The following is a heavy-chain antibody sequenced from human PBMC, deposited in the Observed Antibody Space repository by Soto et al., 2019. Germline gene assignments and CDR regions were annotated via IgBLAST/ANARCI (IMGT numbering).Heavy chain of an antibody. CDR3: ARLHSSGGSCELDY. Sequence: SETLSLTCPVSGGSISSGGYYWSWIRQHPGKGLEWIGYIYYSGSTYYNPSLKSRVTISVDTSKNQFSLKLSSVTAADTAVYYCARLHSSGGSCELDYWGQGTLVTVS. CDR2: IYYSGST. J-gene: IGHJ4*02. CDR1: GGSISSGGYY. V-gene: IGHV4-31*03. D-gene: IGHD2-15*01.